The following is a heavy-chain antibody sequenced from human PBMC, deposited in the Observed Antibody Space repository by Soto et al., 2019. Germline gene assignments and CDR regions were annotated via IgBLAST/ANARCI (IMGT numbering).Heavy chain of an antibody. Sequence: QVQLVESGGGVVQPGRSLRLSCAASGFTFSSYAMHWVRQAPGKGLEWVAVISYDGSNKYYADSVKGRFTISRDNSKNTLYLQMNSLRAEDTAVYYCARKPEWLFLPWGQGTLVTVSS. D-gene: IGHD3-3*01. CDR3: ARKPEWLFLP. J-gene: IGHJ5*02. CDR1: GFTFSSYA. V-gene: IGHV3-30-3*01. CDR2: ISYDGSNK.